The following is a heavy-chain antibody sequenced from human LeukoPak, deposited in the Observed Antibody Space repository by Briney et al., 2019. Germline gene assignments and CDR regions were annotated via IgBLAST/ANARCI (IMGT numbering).Heavy chain of an antibody. V-gene: IGHV4-38-2*01. Sequence: SETLSLTCAVSGYSITTGSYWGWIRQPPGKGLEWIGNIYHSGSTYYSPSLKSRVTISADTSKNQLSLKLTSVTAADTAVYYCAKVGAYGDYARHDYWGQGTLVTVSS. D-gene: IGHD4-17*01. J-gene: IGHJ4*02. CDR3: AKVGAYGDYARHDY. CDR2: IYHSGST. CDR1: GYSITTGSY.